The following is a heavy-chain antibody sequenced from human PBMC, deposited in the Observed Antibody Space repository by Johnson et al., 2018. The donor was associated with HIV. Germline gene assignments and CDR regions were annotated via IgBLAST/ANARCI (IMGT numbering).Heavy chain of an antibody. CDR2: IWYDGSNK. D-gene: IGHD2-21*02. CDR3: ARRVAYCGGDCYSVFDI. J-gene: IGHJ3*02. Sequence: QVQLLESGGGLVQPGGSLRLSCAASGFTFSNYGMHWVRQAPGKGLEWVAVIWYDGSNKYYADSVKGRFTISRDNAKNSLYLQMNSRRAEDTALYYCARRVAYCGGDCYSVFDIWGQGTMVTVSS. V-gene: IGHV3-33*01. CDR1: GFTFSNYG.